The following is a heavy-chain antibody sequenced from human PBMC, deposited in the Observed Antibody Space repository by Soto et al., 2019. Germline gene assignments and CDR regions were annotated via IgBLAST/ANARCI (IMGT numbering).Heavy chain of an antibody. Sequence: EVQLVESGGGLVQPGGSLRLSCAASGFTFSSYWMHWVRQAPGKGLVWVSRINSDGSSTSYADSVKGRFTISRDNAKNPVCLQMNSLRAEGSLVYYGARGDTVTLPGYFNRWGRGTLVTVCS. J-gene: IGHJ2*01. CDR1: GFTFSSYW. V-gene: IGHV3-74*01. D-gene: IGHD4-17*01. CDR3: ARGDTVTLPGYFNR. CDR2: INSDGSST.